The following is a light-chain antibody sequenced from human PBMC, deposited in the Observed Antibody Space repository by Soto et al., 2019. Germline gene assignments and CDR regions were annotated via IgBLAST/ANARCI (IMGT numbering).Light chain of an antibody. Sequence: EIVLTQSPATLSLSPGERATLSCGASQSVSTYLAWYQQKPGQAPRLLIYDVSNRDTGIPARFSGSGSGTNFTLTISGLEPEDFAVYYCQHRSGWPPWTFGQGTKVQI. CDR3: QHRSGWPPWT. V-gene: IGKV3-11*01. J-gene: IGKJ1*01. CDR1: QSVSTY. CDR2: DVS.